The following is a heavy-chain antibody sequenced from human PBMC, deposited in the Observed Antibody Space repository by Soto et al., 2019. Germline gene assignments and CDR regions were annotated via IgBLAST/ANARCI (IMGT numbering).Heavy chain of an antibody. V-gene: IGHV4-59*11. CDR3: ARGHNLGGSTFDI. CDR2: IYYSGST. Sequence: KPSETLSLTGTVYGGSIFSHYWGWIRQPPGKGLEYIGYIYYSGSTNYNPSLKSRVTTSVDMSREQFSLKLTSVTAADTAVYYCARGHNLGGSTFDIWGQGTSVTVSS. CDR1: GGSIFSHY. J-gene: IGHJ3*02. D-gene: IGHD3-16*01.